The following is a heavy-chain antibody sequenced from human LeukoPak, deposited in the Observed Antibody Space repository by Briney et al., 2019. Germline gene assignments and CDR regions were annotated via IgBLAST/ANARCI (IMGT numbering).Heavy chain of an antibody. J-gene: IGHJ6*02. CDR3: ARDVAARAPDYYYGMDV. CDR1: GYTFTSYG. CDR2: ISAYNGNT. V-gene: IGHV1-18*01. D-gene: IGHD6-6*01. Sequence: GASVKVSCKASGYTFTSYGISWVRQAPGQGLEWMGWISAYNGNTNYAQKLQGRVTMTTDTSTSTAYMELRSLRSDDTAVYYCARDVAARAPDYYYGMDVWGQGTTVTVSS.